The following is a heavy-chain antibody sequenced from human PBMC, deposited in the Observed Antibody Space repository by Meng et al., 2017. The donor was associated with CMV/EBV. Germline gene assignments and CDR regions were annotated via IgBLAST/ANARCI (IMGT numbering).Heavy chain of an antibody. CDR2: ISAYNGNT. V-gene: IGHV1-18*01. J-gene: IGHJ6*02. CDR1: GYTFTSYG. D-gene: IGHD3-3*01. CDR3: ARIGYYTIFRNYYGMDV. Sequence: ASVKVSCKASGYTFTSYGISWVRQAPGQGLEWMGWISAYNGNTNYAQKLQGRVTMTTDTSTSTAYMELRSLRSDDTAVYYCARIGYYTIFRNYYGMDVWGQGTTVTVSS.